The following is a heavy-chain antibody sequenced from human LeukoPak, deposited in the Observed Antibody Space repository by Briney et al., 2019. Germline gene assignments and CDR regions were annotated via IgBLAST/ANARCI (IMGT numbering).Heavy chain of an antibody. Sequence: GGSLRLSCAASGFTFSSYAMSWVRQAPGKGLEWVSAISGSGGSTYYADSVKGRFTISRDNSKNTLYLQMNSLRAEDTAVYYCAKGWVHGYYESSGYYEQPAFDIWGQGTMVTVSS. CDR1: GFTFSSYA. V-gene: IGHV3-23*01. CDR2: ISGSGGST. J-gene: IGHJ3*02. D-gene: IGHD3-22*01. CDR3: AKGWVHGYYESSGYYEQPAFDI.